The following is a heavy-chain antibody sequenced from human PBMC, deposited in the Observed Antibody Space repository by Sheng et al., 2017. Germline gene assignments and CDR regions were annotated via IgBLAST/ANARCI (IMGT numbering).Heavy chain of an antibody. D-gene: IGHD3-10*01. CDR1: GGTFSSYA. V-gene: IGHV1-69*13. CDR2: IIPIFGTA. Sequence: QVQLVQSGAEVKKPGSSAKVSCKASGGTFSSYAISWVRQAPGQGLEWMGGIIPIFGTANYAQKFQGRVTITADESTSTAYMELSSLRSEDTAVYYCASLTMVRGVIDTDYWGQGTLVTVSS. J-gene: IGHJ4*02. CDR3: ASLTMVRGVIDTDY.